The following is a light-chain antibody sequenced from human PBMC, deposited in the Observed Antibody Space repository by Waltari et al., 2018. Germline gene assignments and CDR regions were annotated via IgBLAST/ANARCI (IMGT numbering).Light chain of an antibody. CDR2: GAS. Sequence: EIVLAQSPGTLSLSPGERATLSCRASQCVSRALAWYQQKPGQAPRLLLYGASSRATGIPDRFSGSGSGTDFSLTISRLEPEDFAVYFCQHYVRLPATFGQGTKVEIK. CDR3: QHYVRLPAT. J-gene: IGKJ1*01. CDR1: QCVSRA. V-gene: IGKV3-20*01.